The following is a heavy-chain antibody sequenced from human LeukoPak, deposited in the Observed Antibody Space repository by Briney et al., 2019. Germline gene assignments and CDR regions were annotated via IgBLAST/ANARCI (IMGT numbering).Heavy chain of an antibody. CDR2: INPNSGGT. CDR3: ARKWQQLVDAFDI. V-gene: IGHV1-2*02. CDR1: GYTCTGYY. Sequence: GASVKVSCKASGYTCTGYYMHWVRQAPGQGLEWMGWINPNSGGTNYAQKFQGRVTMTRDTSISTGYMELSRLRSDETAVYYCARKWQQLVDAFDIWGQGTMVTVSS. J-gene: IGHJ3*02. D-gene: IGHD6-13*01.